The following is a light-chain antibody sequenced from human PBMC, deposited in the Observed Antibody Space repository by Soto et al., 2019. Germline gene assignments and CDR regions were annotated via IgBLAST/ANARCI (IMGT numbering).Light chain of an antibody. V-gene: IGLV2-23*02. Sequence: QSALSQPASVSVSAGQSFTISCTGTHNNVGSYALVSSYHQHPGKAPELIIFEVNNRPSGVSDRFSGSKSGSTASLTISGLQAEDEGYFFCCSYAGTSTWVFGGGTKLTVL. CDR1: HNNVGSYAL. CDR2: EVN. J-gene: IGLJ3*02. CDR3: CSYAGTSTWV.